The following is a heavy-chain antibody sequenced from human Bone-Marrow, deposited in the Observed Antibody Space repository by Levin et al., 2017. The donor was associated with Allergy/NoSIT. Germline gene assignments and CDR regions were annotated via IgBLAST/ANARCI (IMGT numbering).Heavy chain of an antibody. CDR3: AKDTASVVPNYFDY. D-gene: IGHD2-2*01. J-gene: IGHJ4*02. CDR2: ISGGGGDK. Sequence: GGSLRLSCAASGFTFSSYAMNWVRQAPGKGLEWVSGISGGGGDKYYTGSVKGRITISRDNSKNMLYLQMNSLRAEDTAVYYCAKDTASVVPNYFDYWGQGTLVTVSS. V-gene: IGHV3-23*01. CDR1: GFTFSSYA.